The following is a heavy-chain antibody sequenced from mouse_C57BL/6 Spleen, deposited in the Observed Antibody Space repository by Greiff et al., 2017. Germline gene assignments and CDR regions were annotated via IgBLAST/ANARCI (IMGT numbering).Heavy chain of an antibody. CDR2: IYPGDGDT. Sequence: VQRVESGPELVKPGASVKISCKASGYAFSSSWMNWVKQRPGKGLESIGRIYPGDGDTNYNGKFKGKATLTADKSSSTAYMQLSSLTSEDSAVYFCALTGTAMDYWGQGTSVTVSS. CDR3: ALTGTAMDY. J-gene: IGHJ4*01. CDR1: GYAFSSSW. V-gene: IGHV1-82*01. D-gene: IGHD4-1*01.